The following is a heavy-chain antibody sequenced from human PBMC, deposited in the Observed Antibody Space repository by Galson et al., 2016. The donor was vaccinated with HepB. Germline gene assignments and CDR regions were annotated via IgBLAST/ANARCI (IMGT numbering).Heavy chain of an antibody. D-gene: IGHD2-21*02. J-gene: IGHJ3*02. V-gene: IGHV4-59*02. CDR3: AREPPPTYWCGDCQTHNDAFDI. CDR2: IYYSGNT. CDR1: GGSVINYY. Sequence: ETLSLTCTVSGGSVINYYWNWIRQPPGKGLEWIGYIYYSGNTNYNPSLKSRVTISVDTSKNQFSLRLTSVTAADTAVYFCAREPPPTYWCGDCQTHNDAFDIWGRGTMVTVSS.